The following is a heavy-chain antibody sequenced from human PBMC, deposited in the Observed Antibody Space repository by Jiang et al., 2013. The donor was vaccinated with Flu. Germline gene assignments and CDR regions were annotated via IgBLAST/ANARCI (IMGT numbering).Heavy chain of an antibody. V-gene: IGHV3-9*01. J-gene: IGHJ5*02. CDR3: VKDTTAAAGSSWFDP. Sequence: SGFTFEDYAMHWVRQAPGKGLEWVSGISWNSGSIAYVDSVKGRFTISRDNTKNSLFLQMNSLRPEDTALYYCVKDTTAAAGSSWFDPWGQGTLVYRLL. CDR2: ISWNSGSI. CDR1: GFTFEDYA. D-gene: IGHD6-13*01.